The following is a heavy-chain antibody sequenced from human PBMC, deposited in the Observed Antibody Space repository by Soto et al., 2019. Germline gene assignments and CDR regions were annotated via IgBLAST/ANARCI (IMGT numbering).Heavy chain of an antibody. CDR3: ARQPDIVVVPAATGGYYYYGMDV. Sequence: PGESLKISCKGSGYSFTSYWISWVRQMPGKGLEWKGRIDPSDSYTNYSPSFQGHVTISADKSISTAYLQWSSLKASDTAMYYCARQPDIVVVPAATGGYYYYGMDVWGQGTTVTVSS. CDR1: GYSFTSYW. CDR2: IDPSDSYT. D-gene: IGHD2-2*01. V-gene: IGHV5-10-1*01. J-gene: IGHJ6*02.